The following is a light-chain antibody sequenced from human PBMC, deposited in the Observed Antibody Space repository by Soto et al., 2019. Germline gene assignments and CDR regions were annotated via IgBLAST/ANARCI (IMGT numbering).Light chain of an antibody. CDR1: SSNIGNNY. CDR2: DNN. J-gene: IGLJ1*01. CDR3: GTWDSSLSAYYV. V-gene: IGLV1-51*01. Sequence: QSALTQPPSVSAAPGQKVTITCSGSSSNIGNNYVSWYQQLPGTAPKLLIYDNNKRPSGIPDRFSGSKSGTSATLGITGHQTGDEADYYCGTWDSSLSAYYVFGTGTKVNVL.